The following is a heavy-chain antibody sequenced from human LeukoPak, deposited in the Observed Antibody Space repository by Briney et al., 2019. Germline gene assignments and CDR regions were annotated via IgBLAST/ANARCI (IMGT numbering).Heavy chain of an antibody. D-gene: IGHD5-12*01. J-gene: IGHJ4*02. CDR1: GFTFSDYV. Sequence: GESLRLSCAASGFTFSDYVMIWVRQAPGKGLEWVSGISWNSGSIGYADSVKGRFTISRDNAKNSLYLQMNSLRAEDTALYYCSSGSGDYWGQGTLVTVSS. CDR3: SSGSGDY. V-gene: IGHV3-9*01. CDR2: ISWNSGSI.